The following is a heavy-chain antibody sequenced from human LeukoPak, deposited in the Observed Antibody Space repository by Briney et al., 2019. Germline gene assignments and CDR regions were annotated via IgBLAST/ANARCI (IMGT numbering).Heavy chain of an antibody. D-gene: IGHD1-26*01. V-gene: IGHV3-72*01. J-gene: IGHJ4*02. CDR2: IRNKANSYTT. CDR3: GREVGARYFDY. CDR1: GFTFSDHY. Sequence: GGSLRLSCAASGFTFSDHYMDWVRQAPGKGLEWVGRIRNKANSYTTEYAASANGSFTISRDDSKNSLYLQMNRLKSEETAVEYCGREVGARYFDYWGQGTLVTVSS.